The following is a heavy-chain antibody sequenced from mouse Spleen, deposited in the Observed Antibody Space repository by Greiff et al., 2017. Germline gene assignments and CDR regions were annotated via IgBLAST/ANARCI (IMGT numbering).Heavy chain of an antibody. V-gene: IGHV8-12*01. CDR2: IYWDDDK. CDR3: ARRDYAWFAY. CDR1: GFSLSTSGMG. Sequence: QVTLKECGPGILQSSQTLSLTCSFSGFSLSTSGMGVSWIRQPSGKGLEWLAHIYWDDDKRYNPSLKSRLTISKDTSRNQVFLKITSVDTADTATYYCARRDYAWFAYWGQGTLVTVSA. J-gene: IGHJ3*01. D-gene: IGHD2-4*01.